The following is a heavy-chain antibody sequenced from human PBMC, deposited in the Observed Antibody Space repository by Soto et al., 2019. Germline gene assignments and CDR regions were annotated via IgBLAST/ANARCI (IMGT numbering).Heavy chain of an antibody. J-gene: IGHJ4*02. CDR3: ARGEMATIWPLAY. D-gene: IGHD5-12*01. V-gene: IGHV3-74*01. CDR2: ISSDGTTT. CDR1: GFTFSAYW. Sequence: EVQLVESGGGLVQPGGSLRLSCAASGFTFSAYWMHWVRQAPGEGLVCVSRISSDGTTTNYADSVKGRFTISRDNAETTLYLQMTSLRAEDTAVYYCARGEMATIWPLAYWGQGALVTVSS.